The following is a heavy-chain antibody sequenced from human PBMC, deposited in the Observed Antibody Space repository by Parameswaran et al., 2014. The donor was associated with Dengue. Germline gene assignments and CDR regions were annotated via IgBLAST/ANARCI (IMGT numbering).Heavy chain of an antibody. J-gene: IGHJ5*02. CDR3: ARGGDYYGSGSYYWFDP. CDR1: GFTFSSYS. Sequence: ESLKISCAASGFTFSSYSMNWVRQAPGKGLEWVSYISSSSSTIYYADSVKGRFTISRDNAKNSLYLQMNSLRDEDTAVYYCARGGDYYGSGSYYWFDPWGQGTLVTVSS. D-gene: IGHD3-10*01. V-gene: IGHV3-48*02. CDR2: ISSSSSTI.